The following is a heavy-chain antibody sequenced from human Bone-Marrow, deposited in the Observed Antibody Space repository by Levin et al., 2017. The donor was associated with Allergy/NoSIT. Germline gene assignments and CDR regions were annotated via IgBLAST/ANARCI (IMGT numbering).Heavy chain of an antibody. CDR1: EFPFRNSV. CDR3: TTVAYCGGDCGPDY. D-gene: IGHD2-21*02. V-gene: IGHV3-23*01. J-gene: IGHJ4*02. Sequence: LSLTCAASEFPFRNSVMSWVRQAPGKGLEWVSAISRSGGSSYYADSVKGRFAISRDTSKNTLYLQMNVLRAEDTALYYCTTVAYCGGDCGPDYWGQGTLVTVSS. CDR2: ISRSGGSS.